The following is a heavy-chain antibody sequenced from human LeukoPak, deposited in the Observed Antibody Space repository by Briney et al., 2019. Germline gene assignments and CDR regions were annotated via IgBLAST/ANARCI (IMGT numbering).Heavy chain of an antibody. D-gene: IGHD2/OR15-2a*01. CDR2: IYPGDSET. J-gene: IGHJ4*02. CDR3: ARQYFAKSGIDY. Sequence: GESLKISCKGSGYTFTNYWIGWVRRMPGKGLEWMGIIYPGDSETRYSPSFQGQVTISADKSISTAYLQWSSLKASDTAIYYCARQYFAKSGIDYWGQGTLVTVSS. V-gene: IGHV5-51*01. CDR1: GYTFTNYW.